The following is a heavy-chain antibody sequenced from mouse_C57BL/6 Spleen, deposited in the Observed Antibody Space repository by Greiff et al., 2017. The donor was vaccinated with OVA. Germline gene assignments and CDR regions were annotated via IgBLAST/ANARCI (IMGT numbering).Heavy chain of an antibody. J-gene: IGHJ2*01. D-gene: IGHD1-1*01. CDR2: IYPGNSDT. V-gene: IGHV1-5*01. CDR1: GYTFTSYW. Sequence: VQLQQSGTVLARPGASVKMSCKTSGYTFTSYWMHWVKQRPGQGLEWIGAIYPGNSDTSYNQKFKGKAKLTAVTSASTAYMELSSLTNDDSAVYYCTREGYGSSPYYFDYWGQGTTLTVSS. CDR3: TREGYGSSPYYFDY.